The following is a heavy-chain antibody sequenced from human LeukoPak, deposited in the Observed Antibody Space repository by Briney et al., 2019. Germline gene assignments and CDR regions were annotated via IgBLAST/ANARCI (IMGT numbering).Heavy chain of an antibody. D-gene: IGHD3-10*01. V-gene: IGHV4-30-2*01. CDR3: ARGPYGSGSPYLDY. CDR2: IYHSGST. Sequence: SETLSLTCTVSGGPISSGGYSWSWIRQPPGKGLEWIGYIYHSGSTYYNPSLKSRVTISVDRSKNQFSLKLSSVTAADTAVYYCARGPYGSGSPYLDYWGQGTLVTVSS. J-gene: IGHJ4*02. CDR1: GGPISSGGYS.